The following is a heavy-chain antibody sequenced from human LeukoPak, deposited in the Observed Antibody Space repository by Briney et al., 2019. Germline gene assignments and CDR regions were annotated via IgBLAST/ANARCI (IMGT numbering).Heavy chain of an antibody. CDR1: GYTFTGYY. V-gene: IGHV1-2*02. CDR2: INPKSGVT. Sequence: ASVQVSCKASGYTFTGYYIHWVRPAPGQGLEWMGWINPKSGVTNYAQKFQGRVTMTRDTSITTAYIELSSLRSDDTAVYYCARVGAYGSGSYLVYCGQGTLATVSS. D-gene: IGHD3-10*01. CDR3: ARVGAYGSGSYLVY. J-gene: IGHJ4*02.